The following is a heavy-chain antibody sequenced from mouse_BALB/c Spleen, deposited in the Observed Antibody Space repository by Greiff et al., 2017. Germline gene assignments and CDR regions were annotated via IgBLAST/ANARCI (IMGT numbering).Heavy chain of an antibody. Sequence: VQLQQSDAELVKPGASVKISCKASGYTFTDHAIHWVKQKPEQGLEWIGWIDPENGNTIYDPKFQGKASITADTSSNTAYLQLSSLTSEDTAVYYCARAGNYSLFDYWGQGTTLTVSS. CDR3: ARAGNYSLFDY. V-gene: IGHV14-1*02. CDR2: IDPENGNT. CDR1: GYTFTDHA. D-gene: IGHD2-1*01. J-gene: IGHJ2*01.